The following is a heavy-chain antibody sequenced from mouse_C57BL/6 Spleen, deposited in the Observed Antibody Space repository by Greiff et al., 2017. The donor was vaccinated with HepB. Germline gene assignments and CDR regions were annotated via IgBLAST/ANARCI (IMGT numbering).Heavy chain of an antibody. D-gene: IGHD1-2*01. J-gene: IGHJ4*01. CDR1: GFTFSDYG. Sequence: DVHLVESGGGLVKPGGSLKLSCAASGFTFSDYGMHWVRQAPEKGLEWVAYISSGSSTIYYADTVKGRFTISRDNAKNTLFLQMTSLRSEDTAMYYCARLITTAYYYAMDYWGQGTSVTVSS. CDR2: ISSGSSTI. CDR3: ARLITTAYYYAMDY. V-gene: IGHV5-17*01.